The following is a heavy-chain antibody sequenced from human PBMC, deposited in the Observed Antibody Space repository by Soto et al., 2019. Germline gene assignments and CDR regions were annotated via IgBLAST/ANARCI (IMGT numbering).Heavy chain of an antibody. D-gene: IGHD6-13*01. J-gene: IGHJ5*02. CDR1: GGSFSGYY. Sequence: ASETLSLTCAVYGGSFSGYYWSWSRQPPGKGLEWIGEINHSGSTNYNPSLKSRVTISVDTSKNQFSLKLSSVTAADTAVYYCARGINLAPAGTEEFEPWAQGTLV. CDR3: ARGINLAPAGTEEFEP. V-gene: IGHV4-34*01. CDR2: INHSGST.